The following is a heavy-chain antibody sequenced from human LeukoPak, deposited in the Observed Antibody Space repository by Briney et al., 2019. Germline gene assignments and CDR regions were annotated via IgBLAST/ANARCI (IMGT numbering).Heavy chain of an antibody. CDR2: IYYSVST. V-gene: IGHV4-39*02. CDR1: GGSISSSSYY. CDR3: ARVYGSGSYRDY. J-gene: IGHJ4*02. D-gene: IGHD3-10*01. Sequence: PSETLSLTCTVSGGSISSSSYYWGWIRQPPGKGLEWIGSIYYSVSTYYNPSLKSRVTISVDTPKNHFSLKLSSVTAADTAVYYCARVYGSGSYRDYWGQRTLVTISS.